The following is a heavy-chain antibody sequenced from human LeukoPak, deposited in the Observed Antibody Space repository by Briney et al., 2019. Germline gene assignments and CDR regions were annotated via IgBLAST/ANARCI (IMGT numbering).Heavy chain of an antibody. CDR2: ISAYNGNT. CDR1: GYTFTSYG. D-gene: IGHD5-18*01. V-gene: IGHV1-18*01. Sequence: ASVKVSCKASGYTFTSYGISWVRQAPGQGLEWMGWISAYNGNTNYAQKLQGRVTMTTDTSTSTAYMELRSLRSDDTAVYYCASLGYSYGPDYYYMDVWGKGTTVTVSS. CDR3: ASLGYSYGPDYYYMDV. J-gene: IGHJ6*03.